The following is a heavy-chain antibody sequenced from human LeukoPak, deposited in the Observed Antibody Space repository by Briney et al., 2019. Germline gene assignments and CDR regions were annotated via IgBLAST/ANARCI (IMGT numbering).Heavy chain of an antibody. CDR2: ISYDASDK. CDR3: AKDAGYRVPGYYMDV. Sequence: GGSLRLSCAASGFSLSTYGMHWVRQGPGKGLEGVTFISYDASDKYYADSVKGRFTISRDNSKTTLYLQMNSLRVEDTGVYYCAKDAGYRVPGYYMDVWGKGTTVTVSS. D-gene: IGHD5-18*01. J-gene: IGHJ6*03. V-gene: IGHV3-30*02. CDR1: GFSLSTYG.